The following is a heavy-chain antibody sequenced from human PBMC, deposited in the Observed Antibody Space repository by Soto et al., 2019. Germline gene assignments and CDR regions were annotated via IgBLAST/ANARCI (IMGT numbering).Heavy chain of an antibody. J-gene: IGHJ4*02. CDR1: GFTFNNYA. CDR3: AKGRGGSGSLTPRVDF. Sequence: EVQLLESGEGLVQPGGSLRLSCAASGFTFNNYAMTWVRQAPGKGLEWVSAISGGGNTTSYAASVKGRFTVSRDGSKNTLYLQMSSLRAEDTALYYCAKGRGGSGSLTPRVDFWGQGTLVTVSS. V-gene: IGHV3-23*01. D-gene: IGHD3-10*01. CDR2: ISGGGNTT.